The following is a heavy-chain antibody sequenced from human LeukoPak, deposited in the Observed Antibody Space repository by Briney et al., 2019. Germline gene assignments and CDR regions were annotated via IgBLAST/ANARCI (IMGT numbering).Heavy chain of an antibody. J-gene: IGHJ3*01. CDR2: MSFDGFNK. Sequence: GRSLRLSCAASRFTFTTSIIHWVRQAPGKGLEWVAAMSFDGFNKYYADSVKGRFTISRDDSKNTVNLQLNSLRTEDTAVYYCAREGHTSGYCGTFDVWGQGTTVAVAS. CDR1: RFTFTTSI. CDR3: AREGHTSGYCGTFDV. D-gene: IGHD3-22*01. V-gene: IGHV3-30*03.